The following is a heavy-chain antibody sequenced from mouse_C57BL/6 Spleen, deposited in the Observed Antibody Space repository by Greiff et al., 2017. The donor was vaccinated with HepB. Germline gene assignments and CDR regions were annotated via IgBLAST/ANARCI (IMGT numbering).Heavy chain of an antibody. D-gene: IGHD2-4*01. J-gene: IGHJ1*03. Sequence: EVMLVESGGGLVKPGGSLKLSCAASGFTFSSYAMSWVRQTPEKRLEWVATISDGGSYTYYPDNVKGRFTISRDNAKNNLYLQMSHLKSEDTAMYYCARYYDYDHWYFDVWGTGTTVTVSS. CDR3: ARYYDYDHWYFDV. V-gene: IGHV5-4*03. CDR2: ISDGGSYT. CDR1: GFTFSSYA.